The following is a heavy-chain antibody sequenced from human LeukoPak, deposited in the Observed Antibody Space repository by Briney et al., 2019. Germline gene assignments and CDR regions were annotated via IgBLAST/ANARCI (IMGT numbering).Heavy chain of an antibody. CDR1: GFTFRNYA. D-gene: IGHD7-27*01. J-gene: IGHJ6*03. CDR2: ITSSDGGT. CDR3: AKDLPINWGSSKNLAVYYYYMDV. V-gene: IGHV3-23*01. Sequence: GGSLRLSCSASGFTFRNYAMSWVRRAPGRRLEWVSAITSSDGGTHYADSVKGRFTISRDNSKNTLYLQMNSLRAEDTAVYYCAKDLPINWGSSKNLAVYYYYMDVWGKGTTVTVSS.